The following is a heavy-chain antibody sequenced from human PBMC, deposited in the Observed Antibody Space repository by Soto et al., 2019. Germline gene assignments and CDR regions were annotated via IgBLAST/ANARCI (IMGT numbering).Heavy chain of an antibody. Sequence: GGSLRLSCAASGFTFSSYAMSWVRQAPGKGLEWVSAISGSGGSTYNADSVKGRFTISRDNSKNTLYLQMNSLRAEDTAVYYCAKSRKSTTVTLVDYWGQGTLVTVSS. V-gene: IGHV3-23*01. CDR1: GFTFSSYA. J-gene: IGHJ4*02. D-gene: IGHD4-17*01. CDR2: ISGSGGST. CDR3: AKSRKSTTVTLVDY.